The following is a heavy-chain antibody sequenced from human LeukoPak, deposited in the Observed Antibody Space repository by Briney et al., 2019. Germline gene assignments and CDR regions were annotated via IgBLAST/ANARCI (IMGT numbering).Heavy chain of an antibody. CDR1: GFTFSSYG. J-gene: IGHJ3*02. Sequence: GGSLRLSCAASGFTFSSYGMHWVRQAPGKGLEWVAFIRYDGSNKYYADSVKGRFTISRDNSKNTLYLQMNSLRAEDTALYYCAKDIRELRGGAFDIWGQGTMVTVSS. D-gene: IGHD1-26*01. CDR3: AKDIRELRGGAFDI. CDR2: IRYDGSNK. V-gene: IGHV3-30*02.